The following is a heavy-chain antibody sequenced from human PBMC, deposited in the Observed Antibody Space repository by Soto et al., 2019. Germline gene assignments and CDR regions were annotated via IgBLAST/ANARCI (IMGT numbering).Heavy chain of an antibody. D-gene: IGHD2-15*01. V-gene: IGHV1-2*04. CDR2: INPNSGGT. J-gene: IGHJ6*02. CDR3: ARQGYCSGGTCYRPYGMDV. Sequence: XSGKVSYKASGYSFTGYYMHWVRQAPGQGLEWMGWINPNSGGTNYAQKFQCWVTMTRDTSISTAYMELSRLRSDDTAVYYCARQGYCSGGTCYRPYGMDVWGQGTTVPVSS. CDR1: GYSFTGYY.